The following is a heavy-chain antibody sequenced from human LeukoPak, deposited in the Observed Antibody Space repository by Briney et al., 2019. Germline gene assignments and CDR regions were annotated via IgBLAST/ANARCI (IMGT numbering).Heavy chain of an antibody. Sequence: SETLSLTCTVSGGSISSYYWSWVRQPPGKGLEWIGYIYYGGSTNYNPSLKSRVTISVDTSKHQFSLKLSSVTAADTAVYYCARDCVMVGSTGYYYYGMDVWGQGTTVTVSS. CDR3: ARDCVMVGSTGYYYYGMDV. D-gene: IGHD2-8*01. CDR1: GGSISSYY. CDR2: IYYGGST. J-gene: IGHJ6*02. V-gene: IGHV4-59*01.